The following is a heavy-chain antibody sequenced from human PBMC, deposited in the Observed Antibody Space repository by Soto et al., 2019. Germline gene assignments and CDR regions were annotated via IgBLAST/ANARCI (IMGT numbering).Heavy chain of an antibody. CDR1: GGSISSYY. V-gene: IGHV4-59*08. Sequence: SETLSLTCTVSGGSISSYYWSWIRQPPGKGLEWIGYIYYSGSTNYNPSLKSRVTISVDTSKNQFSLKLSSVTAADTAVYYCARSSSSWPPGNWFDPWGQGTLVTVSS. CDR2: IYYSGST. CDR3: ARSSSSWPPGNWFDP. J-gene: IGHJ5*02. D-gene: IGHD6-13*01.